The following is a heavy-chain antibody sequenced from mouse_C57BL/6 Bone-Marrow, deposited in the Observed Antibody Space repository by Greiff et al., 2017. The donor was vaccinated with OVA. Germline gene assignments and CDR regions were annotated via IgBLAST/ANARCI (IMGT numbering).Heavy chain of an antibody. J-gene: IGHJ4*01. Sequence: EVQLQQSGTVLARPGASVKMSCKTSGYTFTSYWMHWVKQRPGQGLEWIGAIYPGNSDTSYNQKFKGKAKLTAVTSASTAYMELSSLTNEDSAVYYCTRCPLTGTEAMDYWGQGTSVTVSS. CDR2: IYPGNSDT. CDR1: GYTFTSYW. D-gene: IGHD4-1*01. V-gene: IGHV1-5*01. CDR3: TRCPLTGTEAMDY.